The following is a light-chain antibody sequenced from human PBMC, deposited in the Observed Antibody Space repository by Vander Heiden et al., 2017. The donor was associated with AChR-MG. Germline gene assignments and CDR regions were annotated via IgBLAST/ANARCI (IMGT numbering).Light chain of an antibody. CDR3: CSYASSSTWV. V-gene: IGLV2-23*02. CDR1: RSDVGSYNL. Sequence: HSALTQPASVSGSPGQSITISCAGTRSDVGSYNLVSWYQQHPGKAPKLMIYEVSKRPSGISDRFSGSKSGNTASLTISGLQAEDEADYYCCSYASSSTWVFGGGTKLTVL. CDR2: EVS. J-gene: IGLJ2*01.